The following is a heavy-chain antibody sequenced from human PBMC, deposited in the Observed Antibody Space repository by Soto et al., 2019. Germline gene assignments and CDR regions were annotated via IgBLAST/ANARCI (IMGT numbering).Heavy chain of an antibody. CDR2: IIPIFSTT. V-gene: IGHV1-69*12. CDR3: AREVAADGAFREDVFDI. CDR1: GGTFSNHA. J-gene: IGHJ3*02. Sequence: QVHLVQSGAEVKKPGSSVKVSCKAPGGTFSNHAINWVRQAPGQGLEWMGRIIPIFSTTNYAQKCQGRVTMAADEATITAYWELSSLKHDDTAVYYCAREVAADGAFREDVFDIWGQGTFVTVSS. D-gene: IGHD6-13*01.